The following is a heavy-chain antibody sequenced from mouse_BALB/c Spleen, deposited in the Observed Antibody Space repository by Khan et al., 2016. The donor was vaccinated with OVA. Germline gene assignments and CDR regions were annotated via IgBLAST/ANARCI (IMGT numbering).Heavy chain of an antibody. V-gene: IGHV5-6-3*01. J-gene: IGHJ2*01. CDR3: ARCAI. CDR1: SFTISSYG. CDR2: IDSNGGST. Sequence: EVELVESGGGLVQPGGSLKRSCAASSFTISSYGMSSVRQTPDKKLVLVATIDSNGGSTDYPASVKRRFTISGDKAKNALFLQMRSLKSEATSMSYCARCAIWGQGTILTVSA. D-gene: IGHD2-12*01.